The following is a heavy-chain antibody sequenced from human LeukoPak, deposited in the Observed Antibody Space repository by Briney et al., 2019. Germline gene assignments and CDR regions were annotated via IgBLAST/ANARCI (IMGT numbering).Heavy chain of an antibody. V-gene: IGHV3-30-3*01. J-gene: IGHJ4*02. CDR2: ISYDGSNK. CDR1: GFTFSSYA. D-gene: IGHD4-17*01. Sequence: PGGSLRLSCAASGFTFSSYAMHWVRQAPGKGLEWVAVISYDGSNKYYADFVKGRFTISRDNSKNTLYLQMNSLRAEDTAVYYCARGGAPVTYFDYWGQGALVTVSS. CDR3: ARGGAPVTYFDY.